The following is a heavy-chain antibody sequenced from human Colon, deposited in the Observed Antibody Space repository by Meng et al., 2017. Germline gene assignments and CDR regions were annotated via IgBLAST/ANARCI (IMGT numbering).Heavy chain of an antibody. CDR2: VSNTWNT. CDR1: GGSISSYY. Sequence: GSLRLSCSVSGGSISSYYWTWIRQSPGKGLEWSGYVSNTWNTNYNPSLKSRVTMSVDTSKNQFSLKLRSVTAADTAVYYCAKAIRYALDVWGQGTVVTVSS. J-gene: IGHJ3*01. V-gene: IGHV4-59*13. D-gene: IGHD3-3*01. CDR3: AKAIRYALDV.